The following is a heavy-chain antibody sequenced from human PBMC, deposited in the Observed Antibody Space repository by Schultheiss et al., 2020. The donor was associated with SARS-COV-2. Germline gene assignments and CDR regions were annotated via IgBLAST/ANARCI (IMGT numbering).Heavy chain of an antibody. J-gene: IGHJ4*02. CDR3: ARDRLVWFGELLSYYFDY. Sequence: GSLRLSCTVSGGSISSSYWSWIRQSPEKGLEWIGSIYYNGRTNYSPSLKSRVTISVDTSKNQFSLKLSSVTAADTAVYYCARDRLVWFGELLSYYFDYWGQGTLVTVSS. D-gene: IGHD3-10*01. CDR2: IYYNGRT. V-gene: IGHV4-59*01. CDR1: GGSISSSY.